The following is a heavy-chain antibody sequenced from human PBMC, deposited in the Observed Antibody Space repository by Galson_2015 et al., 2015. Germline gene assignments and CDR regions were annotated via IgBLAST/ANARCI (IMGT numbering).Heavy chain of an antibody. CDR3: ARARGTVDIYYYYGLDV. V-gene: IGHV1-3*01. CDR1: GSTFTSYA. CDR2: INAGNGNT. Sequence: SAKVSCKASGSTFTSYAMHWVRLAPGQRLGWMGWINAGNGNTKYSQKFQGRVTITRDTSASTAYMELSSLRSEDTAVYYRARARGTVDIYYYYGLDVWGQGTTVTVSS. J-gene: IGHJ6*02. D-gene: IGHD5-12*01.